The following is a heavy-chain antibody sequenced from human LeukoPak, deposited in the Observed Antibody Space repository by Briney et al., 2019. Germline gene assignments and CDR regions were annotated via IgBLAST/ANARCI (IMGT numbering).Heavy chain of an antibody. CDR2: IRYDGSNK. V-gene: IGHV3-30*02. CDR1: GFTFSSYG. Sequence: PGGSLRLSCAASGFTFSSYGMHWVRQAPGKGLEWVAFIRYDGSNKYYADSVKGRFTISRGNSKNTLYLQMNSLRAEDTALYYCAKDIAAAGNFDYWGRGTLVTVSS. D-gene: IGHD6-13*01. J-gene: IGHJ4*02. CDR3: AKDIAAAGNFDY.